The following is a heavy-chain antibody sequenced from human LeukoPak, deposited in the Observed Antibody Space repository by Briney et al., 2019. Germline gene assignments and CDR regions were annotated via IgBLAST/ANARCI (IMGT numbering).Heavy chain of an antibody. Sequence: GESLKISFQGSGYRFTSYWIGWVRPMPGKGLEWMGIIYPGDSDTRYSPSFQGQVTISADKSISTAYLQWSSLKASDTAMYYCARESGNFDWLLYPDYWGQGTLVTVSS. CDR2: IYPGDSDT. D-gene: IGHD3-9*01. CDR1: GYRFTSYW. J-gene: IGHJ4*02. V-gene: IGHV5-51*01. CDR3: ARESGNFDWLLYPDY.